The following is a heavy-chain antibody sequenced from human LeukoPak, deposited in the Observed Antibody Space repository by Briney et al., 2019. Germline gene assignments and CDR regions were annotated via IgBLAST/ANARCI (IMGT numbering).Heavy chain of an antibody. Sequence: SETLSLTCTVSGGSISSGSYYWSWIRQPAGKGLEWIGRIYTSGSTNYNPSLKSRVIISVDTSKNQFSLKLSSVTAADTAVYYCAREGVSGGWRSRVPDAFDIWGQGTMVTVSS. CDR1: GGSISSGSYY. J-gene: IGHJ3*02. CDR3: AREGVSGGWRSRVPDAFDI. D-gene: IGHD6-19*01. V-gene: IGHV4-61*02. CDR2: IYTSGST.